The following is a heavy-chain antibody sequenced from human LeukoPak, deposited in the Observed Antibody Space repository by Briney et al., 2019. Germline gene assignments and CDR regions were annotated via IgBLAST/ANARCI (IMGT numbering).Heavy chain of an antibody. J-gene: IGHJ2*01. Sequence: ASVKVSCEASGYTFTGYYMHWVRQAPGQGLEWMGWINPNSGGTNYAQKFQGRVTMTRDTSISTAYMELSRLRSDDTAVYYCARGTVTFSYWYFDLWGRGTLVTVSS. CDR3: ARGTVTFSYWYFDL. CDR2: INPNSGGT. D-gene: IGHD4-17*01. CDR1: GYTFTGYY. V-gene: IGHV1-2*02.